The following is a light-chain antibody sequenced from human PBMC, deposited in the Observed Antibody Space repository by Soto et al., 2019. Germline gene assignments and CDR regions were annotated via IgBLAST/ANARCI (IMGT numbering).Light chain of an antibody. V-gene: IGKV3D-11*03. J-gene: IGKJ2*01. CDR2: DAS. CDR3: QQYGNFPYT. Sequence: EIVLIQSPATLSLSPGERATLSCRASQSVSSNLAWYQQNPGQAPRLLIFDASNRATGIPARFSGSGSGTDFILTISSLEPEDFAVYYCQQYGNFPYTFGQGTKLEIK. CDR1: QSVSSN.